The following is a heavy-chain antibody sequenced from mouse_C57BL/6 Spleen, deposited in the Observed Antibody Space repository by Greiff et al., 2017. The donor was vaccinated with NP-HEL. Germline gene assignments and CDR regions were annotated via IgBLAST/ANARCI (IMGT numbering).Heavy chain of an antibody. J-gene: IGHJ1*03. Sequence: VQLQESGAELVKPGASVKLSCKASGYTFTSYWMHWVKQRPGRGLEWIGRIDPNSGGTKYNEKFKSKATLTVDKPSSTAYMQLSSLTSEDSAVYYCARSVDYGNENWYFDVWGTGTTVTVSS. D-gene: IGHD2-1*01. CDR1: GYTFTSYW. V-gene: IGHV1-72*01. CDR3: ARSVDYGNENWYFDV. CDR2: IDPNSGGT.